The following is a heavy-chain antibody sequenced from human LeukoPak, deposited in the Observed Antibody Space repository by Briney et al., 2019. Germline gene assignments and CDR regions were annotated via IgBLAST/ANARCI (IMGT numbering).Heavy chain of an antibody. Sequence: SETLSLTCTVSGGSISSGSYYWSWIRQPAEKGLEWIGRIYTSGSTNYNPSLKSRVTISVDTSKNQFSLKLSSVTAADTAVYYCARVSSGYYYGWFDPWGQGTLVTVSS. J-gene: IGHJ5*02. CDR2: IYTSGST. CDR1: GGSISSGSYY. D-gene: IGHD3-22*01. CDR3: ARVSSGYYYGWFDP. V-gene: IGHV4-61*02.